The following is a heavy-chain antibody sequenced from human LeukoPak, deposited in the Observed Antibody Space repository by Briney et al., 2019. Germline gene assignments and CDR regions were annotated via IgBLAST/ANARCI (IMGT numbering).Heavy chain of an antibody. Sequence: GESLKISCKGSGYSFTKYWIGWARQMPGKGLEWMGIIYPGDSDTRYSPSFQGQVTISADKSISTAYLQWSSLKASGTAMYYCARHESIQHGRNWFDPWGQGTLVTVSS. CDR2: IYPGDSDT. D-gene: IGHD6-6*01. V-gene: IGHV5-51*01. CDR1: GYSFTKYW. J-gene: IGHJ5*02. CDR3: ARHESIQHGRNWFDP.